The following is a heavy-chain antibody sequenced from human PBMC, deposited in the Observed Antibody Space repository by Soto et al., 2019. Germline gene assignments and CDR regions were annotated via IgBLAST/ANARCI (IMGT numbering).Heavy chain of an antibody. CDR2: ISYDGSNK. D-gene: IGHD1-26*01. Sequence: PGGSLRLSCAASGFTFSSYGMHWVRQAPGKGLEWVAVISYDGSNKYYADSVKGRFTISRDNSKNTLYLQMNSLRAEDTAVYYCARISPVGATYGYFDYWGQGTLVTVSS. V-gene: IGHV3-30*03. CDR1: GFTFSSYG. J-gene: IGHJ4*02. CDR3: ARISPVGATYGYFDY.